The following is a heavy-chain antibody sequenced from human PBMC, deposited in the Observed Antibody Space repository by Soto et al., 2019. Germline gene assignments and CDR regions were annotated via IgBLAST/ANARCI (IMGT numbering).Heavy chain of an antibody. CDR1: YGSIIDSSDH. CDR3: ARHNGPLYVGYYYDMDV. J-gene: IGHJ6*04. Sequence: SVTQPLRRTVSYGSIIDSSDHRIFIHQTPGKGLEWIGSIYYSGYTYYNPSLKSRVTIPVDTSKNQFSLKLSSVTAADTAVYYCARHNGPLYVGYYYDMDVWGKGTTVTVSS. CDR2: IYYSGYT. D-gene: IGHD3-16*01. V-gene: IGHV4-39*01.